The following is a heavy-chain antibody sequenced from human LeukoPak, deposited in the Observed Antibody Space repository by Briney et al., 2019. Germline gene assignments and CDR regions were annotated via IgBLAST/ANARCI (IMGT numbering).Heavy chain of an antibody. CDR2: INPNSGGT. D-gene: IGHD5-24*01. CDR1: GYTFTCYY. V-gene: IGHV1-2*02. Sequence: ASVKVSCKASGYTFTCYYMHWVRQAPGQGLEWMGWINPNSGGTNYAQKFQGRVTMTRDTSISTAYMELSRLRSDDTAVYYCARGERWLQFGAFDIWGQGTMVTVSS. J-gene: IGHJ3*02. CDR3: ARGERWLQFGAFDI.